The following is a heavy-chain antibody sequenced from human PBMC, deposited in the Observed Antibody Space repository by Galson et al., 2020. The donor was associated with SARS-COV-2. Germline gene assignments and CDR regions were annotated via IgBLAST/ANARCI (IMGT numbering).Heavy chain of an antibody. CDR3: TRGGSGAVADI. V-gene: IGHV3-73*01. Sequence: GESLKIPCAASGFTFSGSAMHWVRQASGKGLEWVGRIRSKANSYATAYAASVKGRFTISRDDSKNTAYLQMNSLKTEDTAVYYCTRGGSGAVADIWGQGTMVTVSS. D-gene: IGHD6-19*01. CDR2: IRSKANSYAT. J-gene: IGHJ3*02. CDR1: GFTFSGSA.